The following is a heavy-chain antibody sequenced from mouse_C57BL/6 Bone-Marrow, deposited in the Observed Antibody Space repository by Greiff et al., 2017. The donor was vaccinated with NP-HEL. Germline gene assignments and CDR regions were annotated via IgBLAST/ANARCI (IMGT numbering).Heavy chain of an antibody. CDR2: IWTGGGT. CDR3: ARNFGGWLLRGGNYYAMDY. CDR1: GFSLTSYA. Sequence: QVQLKQSGPGLVAPSQSLSITCTVSGFSLTSYAISWVRQPPGKGLEWLGVIWTGGGTNYNSALKSRLSISKDNSKSQVVLKMNSLQTDDTARYYCARNFGGWLLRGGNYYAMDYWGQGTSVTVSS. D-gene: IGHD2-3*01. J-gene: IGHJ4*01. V-gene: IGHV2-9-1*01.